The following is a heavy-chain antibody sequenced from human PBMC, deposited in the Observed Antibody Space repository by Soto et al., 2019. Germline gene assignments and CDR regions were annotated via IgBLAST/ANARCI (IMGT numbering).Heavy chain of an antibody. Sequence: PSETLSLTCTVSGGSISSGDYYWSWIRQPPGKGLEWIGYIYYSGSTYYNPSLKSRVTISVDTSKNQFSLKLSSVTAADTAVYYCARDASQTTDYYDSSGYSHYYYYGMDVWGQGTTVTVSS. J-gene: IGHJ6*02. D-gene: IGHD3-22*01. CDR3: ARDASQTTDYYDSSGYSHYYYYGMDV. CDR2: IYYSGST. V-gene: IGHV4-30-4*01. CDR1: GGSISSGDYY.